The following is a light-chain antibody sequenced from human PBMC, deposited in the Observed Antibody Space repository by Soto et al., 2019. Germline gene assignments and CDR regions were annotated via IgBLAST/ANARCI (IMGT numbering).Light chain of an antibody. Sequence: QAVVTQPPSVSGAPGQRVTISCTGSSSNIGAGYDVHWYQQLPGTAPKLFIYSNNQRPSGVPDRFSGSKSGTSASLAISGLRSEDEADYYCAAWDDSLSGPNWVFGGGTKLTVL. CDR1: SSNIGAGYD. CDR2: SNN. CDR3: AAWDDSLSGPNWV. V-gene: IGLV1-47*02. J-gene: IGLJ3*02.